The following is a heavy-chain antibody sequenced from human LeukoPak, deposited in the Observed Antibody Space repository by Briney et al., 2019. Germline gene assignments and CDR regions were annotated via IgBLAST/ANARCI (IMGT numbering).Heavy chain of an antibody. V-gene: IGHV3-23*01. CDR3: AKGVHQWLFFFDD. Sequence: PGGSLRLSCAASGFTFSSYAMSWVRQAPGKGLEWVSGISGSGVNTYYADSVKGRFTISRDNSKNTLYLQMNSLRAEDTAEYFCAKGVHQWLFFFDDWGPGTLVTVSS. CDR2: ISGSGVNT. D-gene: IGHD6-19*01. J-gene: IGHJ4*02. CDR1: GFTFSSYA.